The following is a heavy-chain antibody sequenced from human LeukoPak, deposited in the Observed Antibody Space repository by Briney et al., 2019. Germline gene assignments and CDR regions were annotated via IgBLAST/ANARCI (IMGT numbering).Heavy chain of an antibody. V-gene: IGHV1-2*02. J-gene: IGHJ4*02. D-gene: IGHD6-13*01. CDR3: ARAQSLTAPAGTFANS. Sequence: GASVKVSCKASGYTFTGYFLHWVRRAPGQGFEWMGWINPNSGGTYYTQRFQGRVTMTRDTSISTAYMELSSLRSDDTAVYYCARAQSLTAPAGTFANSWGQRTLVTVSS. CDR1: GYTFTGYF. CDR2: INPNSGGT.